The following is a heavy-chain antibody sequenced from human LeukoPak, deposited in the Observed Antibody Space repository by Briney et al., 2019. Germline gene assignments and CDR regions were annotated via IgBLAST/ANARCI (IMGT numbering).Heavy chain of an antibody. CDR1: GFTFSSYW. J-gene: IGHJ4*02. V-gene: IGHV3-7*01. CDR2: IKQDGSEK. D-gene: IGHD2-15*01. Sequence: QSGGSLRLSCAASGFTFSSYWMSWVRQAPGKGLEWVANIKQDGSEKYYVDSVKGRFTISRDNAKNSLYLQMNSLRAEDTAVYYCAREGDNYCSGGSCYDYWGQGTLVTVSS. CDR3: AREGDNYCSGGSCYDY.